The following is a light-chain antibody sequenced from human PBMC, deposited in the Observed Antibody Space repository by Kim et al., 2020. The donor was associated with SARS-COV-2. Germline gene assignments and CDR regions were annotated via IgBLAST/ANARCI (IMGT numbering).Light chain of an antibody. V-gene: IGLV1-44*01. Sequence: QSVLTQPPSVSGIPGQRVTISCSGGRSDIGSNTVNWYQQLPGKSPRVVIYSNDKRPSGVPGRFSGSRSGTSASLAISGRQSDDEADYFCASWNDGLSGPVFGGGTQLTVL. CDR1: RSDIGSNT. CDR2: SND. J-gene: IGLJ2*01. CDR3: ASWNDGLSGPV.